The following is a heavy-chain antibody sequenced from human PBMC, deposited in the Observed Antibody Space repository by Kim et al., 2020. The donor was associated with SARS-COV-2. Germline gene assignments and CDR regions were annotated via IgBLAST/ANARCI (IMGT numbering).Heavy chain of an antibody. Sequence: SETLSLTCSVSGGSISSYYWSWIRQPQGKGLEWIGYIYYSGSTNYNPSLTSRVTISVDTSKNQFSLKLSSVTAADTAVYYCAREVHIVATIPPNWYFDLWGRGTLVTVSS. CDR1: GGSISSYY. D-gene: IGHD5-12*01. CDR2: IYYSGST. J-gene: IGHJ2*01. CDR3: AREVHIVATIPPNWYFDL. V-gene: IGHV4-59*01.